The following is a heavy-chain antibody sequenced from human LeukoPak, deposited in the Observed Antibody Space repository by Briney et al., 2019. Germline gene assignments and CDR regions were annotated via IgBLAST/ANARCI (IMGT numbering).Heavy chain of an antibody. CDR2: ISSSGSTI. D-gene: IGHD2-15*01. V-gene: IGHV3-11*04. CDR1: GFTFSDYY. Sequence: GGSLRLSCAASGFTFSDYYMSWIRQAPGKGLEWVSYISSSGSTIYYADSVKGRFTISRDNSKNTLYLQMNSLRAEDTAVYYCARDLRAAEDAFDIWGQGTMVTVSS. CDR3: ARDLRAAEDAFDI. J-gene: IGHJ3*02.